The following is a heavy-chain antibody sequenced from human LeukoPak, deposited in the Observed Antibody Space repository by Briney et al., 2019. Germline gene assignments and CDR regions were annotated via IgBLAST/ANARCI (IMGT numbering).Heavy chain of an antibody. Sequence: GGSLRLSCAASGFTVSGNYMSWVRQAPGKGLEWVSVIYSGGSTYYADSVKGRFTISRDNSKNTLYLQMNSLRAEDTAVYYCASSEIFGELYAGYWGQGTLVTVSS. CDR3: ASSEIFGELYAGY. V-gene: IGHV3-66*01. J-gene: IGHJ4*02. CDR2: IYSGGST. CDR1: GFTVSGNY. D-gene: IGHD3-10*01.